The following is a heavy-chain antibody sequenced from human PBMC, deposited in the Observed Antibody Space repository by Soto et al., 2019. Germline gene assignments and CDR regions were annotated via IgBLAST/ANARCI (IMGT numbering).Heavy chain of an antibody. V-gene: IGHV3-23*01. CDR3: AKSRNWNFYDRGGYYVLVLDH. CDR1: EXSGSSYA. CDR2: ILSSGGST. J-gene: IGHJ4*02. Sequence: GSQRLFGAASEXSGSSYAMGWVRQAPGKGLELVSCILSSGGSTYYADSVKGRFTISRDNSKNELYLQMNSLRAEDTAVYYCAKSRNWNFYDRGGYYVLVLDHWGQGSLVNVSP. D-gene: IGHD3-22*01.